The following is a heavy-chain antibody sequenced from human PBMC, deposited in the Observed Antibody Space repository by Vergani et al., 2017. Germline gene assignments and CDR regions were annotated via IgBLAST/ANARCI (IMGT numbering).Heavy chain of an antibody. CDR3: ARERGKYYYGSGSYTGFDY. CDR2: INPSGGST. D-gene: IGHD3-10*01. J-gene: IGHJ4*02. Sequence: VQLVESGGGLVQPGASVKVSCKASGYTFTGYYMHWVRQAPGQGLEWMGIINPSGGSTSYAQKFQGRVTMTRDTSTSTVYMELSSLRSEDTAVYYCARERGKYYYGSGSYTGFDYWGQGTLVTVSS. CDR1: GYTFTGYY. V-gene: IGHV1-46*03.